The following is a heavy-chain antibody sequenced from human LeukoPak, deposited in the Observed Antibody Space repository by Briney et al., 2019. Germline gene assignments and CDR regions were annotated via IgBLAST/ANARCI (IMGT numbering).Heavy chain of an antibody. V-gene: IGHV4-61*02. CDR2: IYTSGST. Sequence: SQTLSLTCTVSGGSISSGSYYWSWIRQPAGRGLEWIGRIYTSGSTNYDPSLKSRVTISVDTSKNQFSLKLSSVTAADTAVYYCATYSSSWRSFDYWGQGTLVTVSS. CDR3: ATYSSSWRSFDY. D-gene: IGHD6-13*01. CDR1: GGSISSGSYY. J-gene: IGHJ4*02.